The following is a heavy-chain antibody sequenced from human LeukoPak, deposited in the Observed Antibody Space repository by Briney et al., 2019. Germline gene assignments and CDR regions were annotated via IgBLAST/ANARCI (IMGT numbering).Heavy chain of an antibody. V-gene: IGHV3-30*01. CDR1: GFTFSSYA. Sequence: GGSLRLSCAASGFTFSSYAMHWVRQAPGKGLEWVAVISYDVSNKYYADSVKGRFTISRDNSKNTLYLQMNSLRAEDTAVYYCAKGRIGSGSSNWFDPWGQGTLVTVSS. D-gene: IGHD3-10*01. J-gene: IGHJ5*02. CDR3: AKGRIGSGSSNWFDP. CDR2: ISYDVSNK.